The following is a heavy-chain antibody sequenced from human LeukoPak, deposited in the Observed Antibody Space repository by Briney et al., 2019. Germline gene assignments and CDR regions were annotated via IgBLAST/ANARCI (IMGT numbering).Heavy chain of an antibody. CDR1: GGSISSYY. CDR2: IYYSGST. J-gene: IGHJ4*02. V-gene: IGHV4-59*12. D-gene: IGHD3-10*01. CDR3: AREKNYYGSGSYYNGFDY. Sequence: SETLSLTCTVSGGSISSYYWSWIRQPPGKGLEWIGYIYYSGSTNYNPSLKSRVTISVDTSKNQFSLKLSSVTAADTAVYYCAREKNYYGSGSYYNGFDYWGQGTLVTVSS.